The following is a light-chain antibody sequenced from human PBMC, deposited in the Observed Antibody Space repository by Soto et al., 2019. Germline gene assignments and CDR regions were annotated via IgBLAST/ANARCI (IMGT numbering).Light chain of an antibody. Sequence: QSVLTQPASVSGSPGQSITISCTGTSSDVGGYNYVSWYQQHPGKAPKLMIYDVSNRPSGVSNRFSGSKSGNTASLTISGLQAEDEADYYCSSCTSSSTPVFGGGTKVTVL. CDR1: SSDVGGYNY. V-gene: IGLV2-14*01. CDR2: DVS. J-gene: IGLJ3*02. CDR3: SSCTSSSTPV.